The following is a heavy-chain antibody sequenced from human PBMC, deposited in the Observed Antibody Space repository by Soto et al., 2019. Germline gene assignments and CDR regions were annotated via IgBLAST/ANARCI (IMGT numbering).Heavy chain of an antibody. CDR3: TSGPTGDY. J-gene: IGHJ4*02. V-gene: IGHV1-18*01. CDR1: GYTFTNYD. CDR2: IRTLTGDT. Sequence: QARLEQSGGEVKKPGASVKVSCKASGYTFTNYDLSWVRQVPGQGLEWMGFIRTLTGDTTYAQHLQGRLTVTTDTSTRTAYMELRGLRSDDTAVYYCTSGPTGDYWGQGTLVTVSS. D-gene: IGHD1-26*01.